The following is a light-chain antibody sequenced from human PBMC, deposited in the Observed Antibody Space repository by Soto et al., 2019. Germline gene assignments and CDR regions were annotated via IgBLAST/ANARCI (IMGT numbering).Light chain of an antibody. CDR2: SAS. CDR3: QQYDTSPLT. V-gene: IGKV3-20*01. Sequence: EIVLTQSPGTLSLSPGERATLSCRASQFVSRSYLAWYQQRPGQGPRLLIHSASSRAAGIPDRFSGSESGTDFTLTISRLEPADFAVYYCQQYDTSPLTFGGGTKVEIK. CDR1: QFVSRSY. J-gene: IGKJ4*01.